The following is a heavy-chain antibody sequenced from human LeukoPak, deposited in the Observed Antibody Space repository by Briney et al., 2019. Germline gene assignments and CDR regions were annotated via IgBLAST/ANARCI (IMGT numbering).Heavy chain of an antibody. CDR2: IYYSGNT. CDR3: ARAVISFGGGVAKGFDS. J-gene: IGHJ4*02. CDR1: GGXFISYY. V-gene: IGHV4-59*01. Sequence: SETLSLTCTVSGGXFISYYCNWIRQPPGKGLEWIGYIYYSGNTDYNPSLKSRVTMSLDTSKNQFSLNLNSVTAADTAVYYCARAVISFGGGVAKGFDSWGQGTLVTVSS. D-gene: IGHD3-16*01.